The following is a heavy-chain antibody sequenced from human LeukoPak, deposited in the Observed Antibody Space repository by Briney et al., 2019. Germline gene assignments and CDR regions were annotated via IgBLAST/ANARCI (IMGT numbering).Heavy chain of an antibody. J-gene: IGHJ4*02. CDR1: GFTFSSYA. Sequence: GGSLRLSCAASGFTFSSYAMHWVRQAPGKGLEWVTVISLDGSNKYYADSVKGRFTISRDNSKNTLYLQMNSLRAEDTAVYYCATSTLILRLIFDYWGQGTLVTVSS. D-gene: IGHD4-17*01. V-gene: IGHV3-30*04. CDR3: ATSTLILRLIFDY. CDR2: ISLDGSNK.